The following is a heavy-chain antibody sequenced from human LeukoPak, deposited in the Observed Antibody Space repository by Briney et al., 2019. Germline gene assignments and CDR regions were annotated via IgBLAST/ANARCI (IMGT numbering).Heavy chain of an antibody. J-gene: IGHJ4*02. V-gene: IGHV3-21*04. D-gene: IGHD6-6*01. CDR3: ARRVPYSSSSVYFDC. CDR1: GFTFSSYF. CDR2: ISSSSSHM. Sequence: PAGSLRLSCAASGFTFSSYFMNWVRQAPGKGLEWVSSISSSSSHMYYADSVKGRFTISRDNSKNTVYLQMNSLRAEDTALYCCARRVPYSSSSVYFDCWGQGALVTVSS.